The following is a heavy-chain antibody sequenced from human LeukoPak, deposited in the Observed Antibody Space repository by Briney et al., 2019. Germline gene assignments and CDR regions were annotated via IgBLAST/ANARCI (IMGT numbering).Heavy chain of an antibody. CDR2: IKRDGSEE. Sequence: PGGSLRLSCAASGFTFSNAWMSWVRQAPGKGLEWVASIKRDGSEEYYVDSVKGRFTISRDNAKNSVYLQMNSLRAEDTAVYYCASTWNYLYFDYWGQGTLVTVSS. V-gene: IGHV3-7*01. CDR3: ASTWNYLYFDY. CDR1: GFTFSNAW. D-gene: IGHD1-7*01. J-gene: IGHJ4*02.